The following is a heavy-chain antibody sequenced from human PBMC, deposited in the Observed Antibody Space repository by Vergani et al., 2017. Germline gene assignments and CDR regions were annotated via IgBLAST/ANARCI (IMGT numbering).Heavy chain of an antibody. D-gene: IGHD3-10*01. Sequence: QVQLVQSGAEVKKPGASVKVSCKVSGYTLTELSMHWVRQAPGKGLEWMGGFDPEEGETIYAQKFQGRVTMTEDTSTDTAYMELSSLRSEDTAVYYCATDGGVYRFVEPKAWFDPWGQGTLVTVSS. CDR2: FDPEEGET. J-gene: IGHJ5*02. CDR1: GYTLTELS. V-gene: IGHV1-24*01. CDR3: ATDGGVYRFVEPKAWFDP.